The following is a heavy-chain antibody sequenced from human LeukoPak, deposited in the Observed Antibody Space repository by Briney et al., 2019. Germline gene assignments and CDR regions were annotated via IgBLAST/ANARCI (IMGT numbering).Heavy chain of an antibody. Sequence: PSETLSLTCTVSGVSIRSSYYYWGWIRQPPGKGLEWIGSIYDSGSTYYNPSLKSRVTISVDTSKNQFSLKLSSVTAADTAVYYCARGPGDLGAFDIWGQGTMVTVSS. CDR3: ARGPGDLGAFDI. CDR2: IYDSGST. CDR1: GVSIRSSYYY. J-gene: IGHJ3*02. D-gene: IGHD7-27*01. V-gene: IGHV4-39*07.